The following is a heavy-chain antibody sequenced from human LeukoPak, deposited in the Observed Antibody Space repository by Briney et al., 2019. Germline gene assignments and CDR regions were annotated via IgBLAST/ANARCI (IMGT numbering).Heavy chain of an antibody. CDR2: IRSKANSYAT. D-gene: IGHD6-19*01. Sequence: GGSLKLSCAASGCTFSGSTMHWVRQASGKGREWVGRIRSKANSYATAYAASVKGRFTISRDDSKKMAYLQMNNLKTEDTAMYYCTRANGWDAFDIWGQGTMVTVSS. J-gene: IGHJ3*02. CDR3: TRANGWDAFDI. V-gene: IGHV3-73*01. CDR1: GCTFSGST.